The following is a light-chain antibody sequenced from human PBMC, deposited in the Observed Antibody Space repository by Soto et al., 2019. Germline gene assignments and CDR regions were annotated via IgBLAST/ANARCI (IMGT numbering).Light chain of an antibody. CDR3: CSYAGSSTYV. Sequence: QSALTQPASVSGSPGQSITLSCTGTSSDVGSYNLVSWYQQHPGKAPKLMIYEGGKRPSGVSDRFSGSKSGNTASLTISGLQAEDDADYYCCSYAGSSTYVFGTGTKVTVL. V-gene: IGLV2-23*01. CDR2: EGG. J-gene: IGLJ1*01. CDR1: SSDVGSYNL.